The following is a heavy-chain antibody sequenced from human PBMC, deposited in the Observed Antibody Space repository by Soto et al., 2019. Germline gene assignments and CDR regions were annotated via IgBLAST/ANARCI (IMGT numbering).Heavy chain of an antibody. Sequence: QLQLHESGPGLVKPSETLSLTCAVSGVSIHNSHSFWAWIRQPPGKGLEFIGSVYYSGGANYNPSHKSRVTISVDTSKNQLSLRVNSVTAADTAVYYCGRVVEGATRHTDFDSWGQGTLVTVSS. J-gene: IGHJ5*01. CDR2: VYYSGGA. V-gene: IGHV4-39*01. CDR3: GRVVEGATRHTDFDS. D-gene: IGHD2-15*01. CDR1: GVSIHNSHSF.